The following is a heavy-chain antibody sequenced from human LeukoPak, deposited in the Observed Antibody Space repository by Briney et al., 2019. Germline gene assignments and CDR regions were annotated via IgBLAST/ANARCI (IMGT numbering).Heavy chain of an antibody. D-gene: IGHD4-17*01. CDR3: ARIPTVTFFDY. V-gene: IGHV4-38-2*02. CDR2: IYYSEST. Sequence: PSETLSLTCTVSNYSISSGYYWGWIRQPPGKGLEWIGSIYYSESTYQNPSLKSRVTISVDTSKNQFSLKLSSVTAADTAVYYCARIPTVTFFDYWGQGTLVTVSS. CDR1: NYSISSGYY. J-gene: IGHJ4*02.